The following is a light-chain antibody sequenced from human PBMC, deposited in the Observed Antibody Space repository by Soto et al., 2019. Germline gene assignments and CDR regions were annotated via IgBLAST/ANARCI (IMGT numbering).Light chain of an antibody. CDR2: AAS. J-gene: IGKJ1*01. V-gene: IGKV1-27*01. CDR1: QGIRNY. CDR3: QKYNTAPWT. Sequence: DIQMTQSPSSLSASVGDRVTITCRASQGIRNYLAWYQQKPGKVPKLLIYAASTLQSGVPSHFSGSGSGTDFTLTISSLQPEDVATYYCQKYNTAPWTFGQGTKVEVK.